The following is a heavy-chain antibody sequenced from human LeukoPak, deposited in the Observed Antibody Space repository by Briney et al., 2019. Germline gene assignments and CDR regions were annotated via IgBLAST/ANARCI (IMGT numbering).Heavy chain of an antibody. Sequence: SVKVSCKASGGTFSSYAISWVRQAPGQGLEWMGGIIPIFGTANYAQKFQGRVTITTDESTSTAYMELSSLRSEDTAVYYCASTYDSSGYYSPSWFNPWGQGTLVTVSS. CDR3: ASTYDSSGYYSPSWFNP. CDR1: GGTFSSYA. CDR2: IIPIFGTA. V-gene: IGHV1-69*05. D-gene: IGHD3-22*01. J-gene: IGHJ5*02.